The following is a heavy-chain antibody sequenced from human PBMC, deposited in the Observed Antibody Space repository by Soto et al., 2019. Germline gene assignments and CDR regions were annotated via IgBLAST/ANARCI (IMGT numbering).Heavy chain of an antibody. CDR1: GYPYTNSY. Sequence: QVQLVQSGAEVRKPGASVKVSCKASGYPYTNSYMHWVRQAPGQGLEWMGWIHPNTGGTNYAQKFQGRVTMTRDTSDSTVYMELNSLTSDDTAIYFCASDFRTRGWFRQAGNFAMDVWGQGTTVTVS. V-gene: IGHV1-2*02. D-gene: IGHD6-19*01. J-gene: IGHJ6*02. CDR3: ASDFRTRGWFRQAGNFAMDV. CDR2: IHPNTGGT.